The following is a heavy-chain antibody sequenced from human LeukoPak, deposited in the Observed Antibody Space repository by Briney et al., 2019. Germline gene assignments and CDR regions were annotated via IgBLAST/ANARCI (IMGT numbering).Heavy chain of an antibody. CDR1: GGSISSYY. J-gene: IGHJ4*02. CDR3: ARRGSNWGYYFDY. D-gene: IGHD7-27*01. CDR2: IYYSGST. V-gene: IGHV4-59*08. Sequence: SETLSLTCTVSGGSISSYYWSWIRQPPGKGLEWIGYIYYSGSTNYNPSLKSRVTISVDTSKNQYSLKLSSVTAADTAVYYCARRGSNWGYYFDYWGQGTLVTVSS.